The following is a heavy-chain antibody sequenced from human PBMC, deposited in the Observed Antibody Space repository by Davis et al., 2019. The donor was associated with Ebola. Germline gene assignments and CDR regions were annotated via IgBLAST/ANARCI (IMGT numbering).Heavy chain of an antibody. V-gene: IGHV3-15*01. CDR2: IKSKTDGGTT. Sequence: GESLKISCAASRFTFSNAWMSWVRQAPGKGLEWVGRIKSKTDGGTTDYAAPVKGRFTISRDDSKNTLYLQMNSLKTEDTAVYYCTTVTDYGMDVWGQGTTVTVSS. CDR1: RFTFSNAW. D-gene: IGHD3-16*01. CDR3: TTVTDYGMDV. J-gene: IGHJ6*02.